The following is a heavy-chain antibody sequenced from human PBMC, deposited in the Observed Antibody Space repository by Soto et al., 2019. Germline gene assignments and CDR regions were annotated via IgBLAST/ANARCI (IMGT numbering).Heavy chain of an antibody. V-gene: IGHV1-24*01. J-gene: IGHJ6*02. CDR1: GYTLTELS. CDR3: AKGRSYYYYYGVDV. CDR2: FDPEDGET. Sequence: ASVKVSCKVSGYTLTELSMHWVRQAPGKGLEWIGGFDPEDGETIYAQKFQGRVTMTEETSTDTAYLELNSLRAEDTALYYCAKGRSYYYYYGVDVWGQGTTVTVS.